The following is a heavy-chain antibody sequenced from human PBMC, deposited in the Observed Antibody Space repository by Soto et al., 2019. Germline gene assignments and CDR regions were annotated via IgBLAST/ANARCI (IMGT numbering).Heavy chain of an antibody. D-gene: IGHD3-22*01. Sequence: PGGSLRLSCAASGFTFSNAWVSWVRQAPGKGLEWVGRIKSKTDGGTTDYAAPVKGRFTISRDDSKNTLYLQMNSLKTEDTAVYYCTTAVPPGDSSGYYYWGQGTLVTVSS. CDR3: TTAVPPGDSSGYYY. J-gene: IGHJ4*02. CDR1: GFTFSNAW. CDR2: IKSKTDGGTT. V-gene: IGHV3-15*01.